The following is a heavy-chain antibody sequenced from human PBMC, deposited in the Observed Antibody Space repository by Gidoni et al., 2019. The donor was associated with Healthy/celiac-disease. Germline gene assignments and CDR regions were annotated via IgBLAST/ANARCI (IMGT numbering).Heavy chain of an antibody. V-gene: IGHV4-61*01. J-gene: IGHJ5*02. Sequence: QVQLQESGPGLVKPSETLSLTCTVSGGSVSSGSYYWSWIRQPPGKGLEWIGYIYYSGSTSYNPSLKSRVTISVDTSKNQLSLKLGSVTAADTAVYYCARDGADYDFWSGLGWFDPWGQGTLVTVSS. CDR2: IYYSGST. CDR1: GGSVSSGSYY. CDR3: ARDGADYDFWSGLGWFDP. D-gene: IGHD3-3*01.